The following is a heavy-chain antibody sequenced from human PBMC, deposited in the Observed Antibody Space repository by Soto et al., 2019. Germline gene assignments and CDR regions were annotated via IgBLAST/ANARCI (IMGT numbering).Heavy chain of an antibody. CDR1: GGSFRGYY. Sequence: SETLSLTCAVYGGSFRGYYWSWIRQPPGKGLEWIGEINHSGSTNYNPSLKSRVTISVDTSKNQFSLKLSSVTAADTAVYYCARGPEKIGNWFDPWGQGTLVTVSS. J-gene: IGHJ5*02. CDR3: ARGPEKIGNWFDP. V-gene: IGHV4-34*01. D-gene: IGHD3-22*01. CDR2: INHSGST.